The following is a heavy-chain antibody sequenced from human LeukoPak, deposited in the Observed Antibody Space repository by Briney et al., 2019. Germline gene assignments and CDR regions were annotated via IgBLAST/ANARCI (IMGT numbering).Heavy chain of an antibody. Sequence: PGGTLRLSCAASGFTFSDYYMSWIRQAPGKGLEWVSDISSSGSAIYYADSVKGRFTISRDNAKNSLYLQMNSLRAEDTAVFFCAYVTAYDMGPPRAFDIWGQGTMVTVSS. CDR2: ISSSGSAI. CDR1: GFTFSDYY. V-gene: IGHV3-11*04. J-gene: IGHJ3*02. CDR3: AYVTAYDMGPPRAFDI. D-gene: IGHD3-22*01.